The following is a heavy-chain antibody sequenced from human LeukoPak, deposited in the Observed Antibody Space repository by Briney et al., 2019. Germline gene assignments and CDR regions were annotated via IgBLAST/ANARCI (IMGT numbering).Heavy chain of an antibody. CDR3: ARDYPDGGGGRYFDWLPVF. CDR2: ISSSGSML. Sequence: PGGSLRLSCTVSGFTFSDYYMSWVRQAPGKGLEWVSYISSSGSMLHYADSVEGRFTISRDNAKNSLYLQMNSLRVEDTAVYYCARDYPDGGGGRYFDWLPVFWGQGTLVTVSS. CDR1: GFTFSDYY. J-gene: IGHJ4*02. D-gene: IGHD3-9*01. V-gene: IGHV3-11*04.